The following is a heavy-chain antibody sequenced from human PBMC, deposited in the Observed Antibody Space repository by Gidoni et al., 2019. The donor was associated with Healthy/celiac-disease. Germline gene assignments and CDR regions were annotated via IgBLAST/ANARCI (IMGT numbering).Heavy chain of an antibody. V-gene: IGHV3-23*01. Sequence: EVQLLESGGGLVQPGGSLRLSCAASGFTFSSYAMSWVRQAPGKGLEGVSAISGSGGSTYYADSVKGRFTISRDNSKNTLYLQMNSLRAEDTAVYYCAKDYFFDSSGYFAYFDYWGQGTLVTVSS. CDR3: AKDYFFDSSGYFAYFDY. J-gene: IGHJ4*02. CDR2: ISGSGGST. D-gene: IGHD3-22*01. CDR1: GFTFSSYA.